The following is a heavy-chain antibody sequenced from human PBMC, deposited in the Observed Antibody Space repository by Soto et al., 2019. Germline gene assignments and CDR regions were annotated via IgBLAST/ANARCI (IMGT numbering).Heavy chain of an antibody. Sequence: SETLSLTCTVSGGSISSSFWSWIRQPPGKGLEWIGYIYYTGSTNYSPALKSRVTISVDTSKNQFSLRLSSVTAADTAVYYCTAGGDASKAGDWGQGTLVTVSS. CDR2: IYYTGST. CDR1: GGSISSSF. J-gene: IGHJ4*02. V-gene: IGHV4-59*08. CDR3: TAGGDASKAGD. D-gene: IGHD6-13*01.